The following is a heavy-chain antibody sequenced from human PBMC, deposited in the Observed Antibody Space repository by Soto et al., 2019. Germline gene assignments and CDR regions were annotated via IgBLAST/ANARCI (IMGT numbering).Heavy chain of an antibody. J-gene: IGHJ4*02. V-gene: IGHV4-30-4*01. CDR3: ARLYGDYVVFDY. Sequence: QVQLQESGPGLVKPSQTLSLTCTVSGGSISSGDYYWSWIRQPPGKGLEWIGYIYYSGSTYYNPSLKSRXXIXVXXSKNQFSLKLSSVTAADTAVYYCARLYGDYVVFDYWGQGTLVTVSS. CDR1: GGSISSGDYY. CDR2: IYYSGST. D-gene: IGHD4-17*01.